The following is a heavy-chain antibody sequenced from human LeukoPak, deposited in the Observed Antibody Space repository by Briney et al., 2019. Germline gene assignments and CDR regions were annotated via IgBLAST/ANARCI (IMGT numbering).Heavy chain of an antibody. CDR2: IKQDGSEK. CDR1: GFTFSGYW. V-gene: IGHV3-7*01. CDR3: ARENTVRDY. Sequence: PGGSLRLSCAASGFTFSGYWMSWVRQAPGKGLEWVANIKQDGSEKYYVDSVKGRFTISRDNAKNSLFLQMNSLRAEDTAVYYCARENTVRDYWGQGTVVTVSS. J-gene: IGHJ4*02. D-gene: IGHD4-17*01.